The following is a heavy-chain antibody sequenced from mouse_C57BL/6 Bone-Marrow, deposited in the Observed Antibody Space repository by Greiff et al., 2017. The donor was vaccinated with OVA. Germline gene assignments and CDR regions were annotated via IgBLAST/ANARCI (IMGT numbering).Heavy chain of an antibody. CDR2: INPNNGGT. Sequence: EVKLQQSGPELVKPGASVKMSCKASGYTFTDYNMHWVKQSHGKSLEWIGYINPNNGGTSYNQKFKGKATLTVNKSSSTAYMELRSLTSEDSAVYYCAPLLIRRYFDVWGTGTTVTVSS. CDR1: GYTFTDYN. CDR3: APLLIRRYFDV. J-gene: IGHJ1*03. D-gene: IGHD2-12*01. V-gene: IGHV1-22*01.